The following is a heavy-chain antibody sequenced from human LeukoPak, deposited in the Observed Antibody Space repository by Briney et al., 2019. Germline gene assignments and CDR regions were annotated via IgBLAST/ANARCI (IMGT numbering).Heavy chain of an antibody. V-gene: IGHV1-2*02. CDR2: INPNSGGT. J-gene: IGHJ4*02. Sequence: ASVKVSCKASGYTFTGYYMHWGRQAPGQGLEWIGWINPNSGGTNYAQKFQGRVTMTRDTSISTAYMELSRLRSDDTAVYYCARGGSDYGDYGGYWGQGTLVTVSS. D-gene: IGHD4-17*01. CDR1: GYTFTGYY. CDR3: ARGGSDYGDYGGY.